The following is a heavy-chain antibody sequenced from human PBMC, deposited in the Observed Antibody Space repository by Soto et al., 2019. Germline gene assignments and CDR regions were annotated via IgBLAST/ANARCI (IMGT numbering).Heavy chain of an antibody. D-gene: IGHD2-15*01. Sequence: SVKVSCKASGYTFTSYYSGWVRLAHEQGLEWMGIINPSGGSTSYAQKFQGRVTMTGDTSTSTVYMELSSLRSEDTAVYYCASPPEYCSGGSCYWRAFDIWGQGTMVTVSS. V-gene: IGHV1-46*03. CDR3: ASPPEYCSGGSCYWRAFDI. CDR2: INPSGGST. CDR1: GYTFTSYY. J-gene: IGHJ3*02.